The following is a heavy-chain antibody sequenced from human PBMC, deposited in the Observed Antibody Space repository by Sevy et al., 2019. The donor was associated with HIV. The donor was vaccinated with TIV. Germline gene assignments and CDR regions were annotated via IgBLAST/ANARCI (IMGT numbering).Heavy chain of an antibody. D-gene: IGHD2-2*01. CDR2: ISYDGSNK. Sequence: GGSLRLSCAASGFTFSSYAMHWVRQAPGKGLEWVAVISYDGSNKYYADSVKGRFTISRDNSKNTLYLQMNSLRAEDTAGYYCAGVNGGWSSTSWFAWGGVTNAFDIWGQGTMVTVSS. CDR3: AGVNGGWSSTSWFAWGGVTNAFDI. CDR1: GFTFSSYA. J-gene: IGHJ3*02. V-gene: IGHV3-30-3*01.